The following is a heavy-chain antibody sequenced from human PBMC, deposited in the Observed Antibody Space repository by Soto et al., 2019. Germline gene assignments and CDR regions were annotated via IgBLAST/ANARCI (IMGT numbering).Heavy chain of an antibody. D-gene: IGHD3-3*01. Sequence: GGSLRLSCAASGFTFSGSAMHWVRQASGKGLEWVGRIRSKANSYATAYAASVKGRFTISRDDSKNTAYLQMNSLKTEDTAVYYCTGTYYDFWSGYYIRSTDNNWFDPWGQGTLVTVSS. J-gene: IGHJ5*02. CDR1: GFTFSGSA. CDR2: IRSKANSYAT. CDR3: TGTYYDFWSGYYIRSTDNNWFDP. V-gene: IGHV3-73*01.